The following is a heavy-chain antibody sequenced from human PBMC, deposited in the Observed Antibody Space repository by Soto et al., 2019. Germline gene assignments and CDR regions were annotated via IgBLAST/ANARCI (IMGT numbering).Heavy chain of an antibody. V-gene: IGHV4-39*01. J-gene: IGHJ4*02. Sequence: QLQLQESGPGLVKPSETLSLTCTVSGGSISSSSYCWGWIRQPPGKGLEWIGTIYYSGVTYYNASLKSRVTIFKGTSKNQFSLRLNSVTAADTAVYSCARGPGWELPDYWGQGTLVTVSS. CDR3: ARGPGWELPDY. CDR1: GGSISSSSYC. CDR2: IYYSGVT. D-gene: IGHD1-26*01.